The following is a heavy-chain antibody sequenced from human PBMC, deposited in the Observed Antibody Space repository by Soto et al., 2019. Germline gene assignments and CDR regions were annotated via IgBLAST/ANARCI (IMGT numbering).Heavy chain of an antibody. Sequence: GGSLRLSCAASGFSFSDYYMSWIRQAPGKGLEWVSYIDFTSNSIYYADSVKGRFTISRDDAKNSLYLQMNSLRAEDTAVYYCARDIEPPGLFFDYWGQGTLVTVSS. J-gene: IGHJ4*02. CDR1: GFSFSDYY. V-gene: IGHV3-11*01. CDR3: ARDIEPPGLFFDY. D-gene: IGHD6-13*01. CDR2: IDFTSNSI.